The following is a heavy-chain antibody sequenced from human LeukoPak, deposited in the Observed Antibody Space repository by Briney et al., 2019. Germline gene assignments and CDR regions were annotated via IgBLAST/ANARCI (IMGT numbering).Heavy chain of an antibody. CDR2: TVSRGAT. CDR3: AKCSTSAYTTGWCNWIDP. CDR1: GFTFTSDA. V-gene: IGHV3-23*01. D-gene: IGHD6-19*01. Sequence: GGSLRLSCVASGFTFTSDAMNWVRQAPGKGLEWVSSTVSRGATQYADSVKGRFTVSRDTSKNTLYLQMNSLRADDTAVYYCAKCSTSAYTTGWCNWIDPWGQGTLVTVSS. J-gene: IGHJ5*02.